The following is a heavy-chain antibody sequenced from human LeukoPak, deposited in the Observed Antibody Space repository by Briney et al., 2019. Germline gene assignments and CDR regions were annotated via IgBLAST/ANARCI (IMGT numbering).Heavy chain of an antibody. V-gene: IGHV1-2*02. J-gene: IGHJ4*02. CDR2: INPNSGGT. Sequence: ASVKVSCKASGYTFTCYYMHWVRQAPGQGLEWMGWINPNSGGTNYAQKFQGRVTMTRDTSISTAYMELSRLRSDDTAVYYCARTDIVVVPAADLPPDYWGQGTLVTVSS. CDR3: ARTDIVVVPAADLPPDY. CDR1: GYTFTCYY. D-gene: IGHD2-2*01.